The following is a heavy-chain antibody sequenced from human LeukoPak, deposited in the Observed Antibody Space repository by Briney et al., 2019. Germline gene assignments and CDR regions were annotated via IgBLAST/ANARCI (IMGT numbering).Heavy chain of an antibody. CDR2: IKQDGSEK. V-gene: IGHV3-7*03. CDR1: GFTFSSYA. Sequence: GGSLRLSCAASGFTFSSYAMHWVRQAPGKGLEWVANIKQDGSEKYYVDSVKGRFTISRDNAKNSLYLQMNSLRAEDTAVYYCARRRTDYFDYWGQRTLVTVSS. J-gene: IGHJ4*02. CDR3: ARRRTDYFDY.